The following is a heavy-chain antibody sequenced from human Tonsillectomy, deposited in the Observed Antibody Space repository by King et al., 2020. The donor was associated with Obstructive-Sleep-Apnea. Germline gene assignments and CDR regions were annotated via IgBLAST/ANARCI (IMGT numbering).Heavy chain of an antibody. Sequence: VQLQESGPGLVKPSETLSLTCTVSGGSISSYYWSWIRQPPGKGLEWIGYIYYIGSTNYNPSPTSRVTISVDTSKNQFSLKLSCVTAADTAVYYCARVKFEDSSGYYYFDYWGQGTLVTVSS. CDR2: IYYIGST. CDR3: ARVKFEDSSGYYYFDY. D-gene: IGHD3-22*01. J-gene: IGHJ4*02. CDR1: GGSISSYY. V-gene: IGHV4-59*01.